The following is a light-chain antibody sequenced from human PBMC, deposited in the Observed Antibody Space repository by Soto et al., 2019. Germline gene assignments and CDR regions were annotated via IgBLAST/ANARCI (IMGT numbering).Light chain of an antibody. Sequence: EIGLTQSPGTLSLSPGERATLSCRASQSVSSSYLAWYQQKPGQAPRLLIYGASSRATGIPDRFSGSGSGTDFTLTISRLEPEDFGAYYCQQYYSWPRGTFGQGTK. CDR3: QQYYSWPRGT. CDR2: GAS. J-gene: IGKJ1*01. CDR1: QSVSSSY. V-gene: IGKV3-20*01.